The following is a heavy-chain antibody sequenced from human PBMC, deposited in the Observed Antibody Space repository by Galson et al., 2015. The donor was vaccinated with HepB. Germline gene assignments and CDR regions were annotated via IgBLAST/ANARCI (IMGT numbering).Heavy chain of an antibody. CDR2: IYPSDSDT. V-gene: IGHV5-51*03. CDR1: GYSFTTYW. J-gene: IGHJ4*02. Sequence: QSGAEVKKPGESLRISCKGSGYSFTTYWIGWVRQMPGKGLEWMGIIYPSDSDTRYSPSFQGQVTISADKSITTAYLQWSSLKASDSAMYYCARGGYCSASSCSFDFWGQGTLVSVSS. CDR3: ARGGYCSASSCSFDF. D-gene: IGHD2-2*01.